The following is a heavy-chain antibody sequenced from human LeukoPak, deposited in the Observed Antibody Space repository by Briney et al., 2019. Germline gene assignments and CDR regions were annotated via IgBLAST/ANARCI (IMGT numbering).Heavy chain of an antibody. CDR3: ARPSRGGSSWTSPLYGMDV. CDR1: GYSFTSYW. V-gene: IGHV5-51*01. J-gene: IGHJ6*02. Sequence: HGESLKISCKGSGYSFTSYWIGWVRQMPGKGLEWMGIIYPGDSDTRYSPSFQGQVTISADKSISTAYLQWSSLKASDTAMYYCARPSRGGSSWTSPLYGMDVWGQGTTVTVSS. D-gene: IGHD6-13*01. CDR2: IYPGDSDT.